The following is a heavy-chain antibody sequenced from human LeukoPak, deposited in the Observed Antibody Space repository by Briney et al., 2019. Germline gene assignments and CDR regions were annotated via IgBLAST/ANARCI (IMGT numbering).Heavy chain of an antibody. D-gene: IGHD3-22*01. CDR3: AVVTTDY. J-gene: IGHJ4*02. Sequence: SETLSLTCAVYGGSFSGYYWSWIRQPPGKGLEWIGSIYYSGSTYYNPSLKSRVTISVDTSKNQFSLKLSSVTAADTAVYYCAVVTTDYWGQGTLVTVSS. V-gene: IGHV4-34*01. CDR2: IYYSGST. CDR1: GGSFSGYY.